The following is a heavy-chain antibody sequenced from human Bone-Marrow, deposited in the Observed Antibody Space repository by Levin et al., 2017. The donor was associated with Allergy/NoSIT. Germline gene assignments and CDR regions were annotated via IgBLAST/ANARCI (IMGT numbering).Heavy chain of an antibody. CDR3: ARNVETAMAPGPIDY. CDR1: GGSFSSNNF. J-gene: IGHJ4*02. V-gene: IGHV4-39*06. CDR2: VYYTGSA. Sequence: SETLSLTCSVSGGSFSSNNFWGWIHQPPGKGLEWIGSVYYTGSAYYNPSLQSRVTISVDTSKNQLTLNLRAMSAADTAIYYCARNVETAMAPGPIDYWGQGTLVSVSS. D-gene: IGHD5-18*01.